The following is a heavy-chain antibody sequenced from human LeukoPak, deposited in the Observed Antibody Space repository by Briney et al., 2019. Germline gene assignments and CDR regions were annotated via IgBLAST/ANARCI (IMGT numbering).Heavy chain of an antibody. D-gene: IGHD3-3*01. CDR2: IYTSGST. CDR3: AKQTYDFGLGFGP. CDR1: GGSISSGSYY. Sequence: SQTLSLTCTVSGGSISSGSYYWNWIRQPAGKGLEWIGRIYTSGSTNYNPSLKSRVTISVDTSKNQFSLKLSSVTAADTAVYYCAKQTYDFGLGFGPWGQGTLVTVSS. J-gene: IGHJ5*02. V-gene: IGHV4-61*02.